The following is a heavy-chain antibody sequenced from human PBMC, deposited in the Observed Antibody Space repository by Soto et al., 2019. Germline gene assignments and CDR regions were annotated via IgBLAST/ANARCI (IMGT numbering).Heavy chain of an antibody. CDR2: IIPILGIA. J-gene: IGHJ1*01. D-gene: IGHD4-17*01. CDR1: GGTFSSYT. CDR3: ARDTATVVTPLFYFQH. V-gene: IGHV1-69*08. Sequence: QVQLVQSGAEVKKPGSSVKVSCKASGGTFSSYTISWVRQAPGQGLEWMGRIIPILGIANYAQKFQGRVTITADKSTSTAYMELSSLRSEDTAVYYCARDTATVVTPLFYFQHWGQGTLVTVSS.